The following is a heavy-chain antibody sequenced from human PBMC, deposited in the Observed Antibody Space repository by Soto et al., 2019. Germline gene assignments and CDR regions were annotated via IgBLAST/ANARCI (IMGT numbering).Heavy chain of an antibody. CDR2: ISAYNGNT. D-gene: IGHD3-22*01. V-gene: IGHV1-18*01. J-gene: IGHJ4*02. CDR1: GYTFTSYG. CDR3: ARERVPYYYDSSGYSGFDY. Sequence: VASVKVSCKASGYTFTSYGISWVRQAPGQGLEWMGWISAYNGNTNYAQKLQGRVTMTTDTSTSTAYMELRSLRSDDTAVYYCARERVPYYYDSSGYSGFDYWGQGTLVTVSS.